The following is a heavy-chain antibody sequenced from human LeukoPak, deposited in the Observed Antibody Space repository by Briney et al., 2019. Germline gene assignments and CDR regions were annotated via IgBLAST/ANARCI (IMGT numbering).Heavy chain of an antibody. CDR2: IYPGDADT. CDR3: ARHVSVDPDSPTTSGKRSAGFEI. J-gene: IGHJ3*02. Sequence: GESLKISCQGLGYRFDNYWVAWVRQRPGKGLEWMGIIYPGDADTAYSPSFQGQVTISADTSIMTVYLQWTSLKASDTAMYYCARHVSVDPDSPTTSGKRSAGFEIWGQGTMAIVSS. D-gene: IGHD4-23*01. V-gene: IGHV5-51*01. CDR1: GYRFDNYW.